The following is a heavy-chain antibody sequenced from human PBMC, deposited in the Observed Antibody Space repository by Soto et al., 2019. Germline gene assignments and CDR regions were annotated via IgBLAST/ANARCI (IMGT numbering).Heavy chain of an antibody. CDR1: GGSISSGGYY. V-gene: IGHV4-31*03. Sequence: PSETLSLTCTVSGGSISSGGYYWSWIRQHPGKGLEWIGYIYYSGSTYYNPSLKSRVTISVDTSKNQFSLKLSSVTAADTAVYYCARDGRVVVPAARPFYGMYVWGQGTTVTVSS. CDR2: IYYSGST. D-gene: IGHD2-2*01. J-gene: IGHJ6*02. CDR3: ARDGRVVVPAARPFYGMYV.